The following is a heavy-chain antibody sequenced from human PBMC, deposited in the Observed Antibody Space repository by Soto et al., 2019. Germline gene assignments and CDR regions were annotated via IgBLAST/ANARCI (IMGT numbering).Heavy chain of an antibody. D-gene: IGHD3-10*01. J-gene: IGHJ6*02. CDR3: AKGSYSFGEFGYYYYYGMDV. V-gene: IGHV3-23*01. CDR2: ISGSGGST. Sequence: VQLLESGGGLVQPGGSLRLSCAASGFTFSSYAMSWVRQAPGKGLEWVSAISGSGGSTYYADSVKGRFTISRDNSKNTLYLQMNSLRAEDTAVYYCAKGSYSFGEFGYYYYYGMDVWGQGTTVTVSS. CDR1: GFTFSSYA.